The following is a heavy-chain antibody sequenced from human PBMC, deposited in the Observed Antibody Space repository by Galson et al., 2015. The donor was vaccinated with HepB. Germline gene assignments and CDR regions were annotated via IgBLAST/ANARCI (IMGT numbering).Heavy chain of an antibody. CDR1: GFTFSNAW. CDR2: IKSKTDGGTT. Sequence: SLRLSCAASGFTFSNAWMNWVRQAPGKGLGWVGRIKSKTDGGTTDYAAPVKGRFTISRDDSKNTLYLQMNSLKTEDTAVYYCTPYKVVRGVITPFDYWGQGTLVTVSS. D-gene: IGHD3-10*01. CDR3: TPYKVVRGVITPFDY. J-gene: IGHJ4*02. V-gene: IGHV3-15*07.